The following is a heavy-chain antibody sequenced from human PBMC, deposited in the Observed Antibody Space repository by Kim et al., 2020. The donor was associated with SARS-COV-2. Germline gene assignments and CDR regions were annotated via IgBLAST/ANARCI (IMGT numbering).Heavy chain of an antibody. V-gene: IGHV3-23*03. CDR1: GFTFSSYA. J-gene: IGHJ4*02. Sequence: GGSLRLSCAASGFTFSSYAMSWVRQAPGKGLEWVSVIYSGGSSTYYADSVKGRFTISRDNSKNTLYLQMNSLRAEDTAVYYCAKAMVAGAFDYWGQGTLVTVSS. CDR2: IYSGGSST. CDR3: AKAMVAGAFDY. D-gene: IGHD6-19*01.